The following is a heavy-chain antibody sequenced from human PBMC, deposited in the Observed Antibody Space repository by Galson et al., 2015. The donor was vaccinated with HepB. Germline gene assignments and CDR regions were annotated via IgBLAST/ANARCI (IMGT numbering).Heavy chain of an antibody. CDR2: ISAYNGNT. CDR3: ARDRMATITHDFDY. CDR1: GSTFTSYG. V-gene: IGHV1-18*04. J-gene: IGHJ4*02. Sequence: SVTVSCKASGSTFTSYGISWVRQAPGQGLEWMGWISAYNGNTNYAQKLQGRVTMTTDTSTSTAYMELRSLRSDDTAVYYCARDRMATITHDFDYWGQGTLVTVSS. D-gene: IGHD5-24*01.